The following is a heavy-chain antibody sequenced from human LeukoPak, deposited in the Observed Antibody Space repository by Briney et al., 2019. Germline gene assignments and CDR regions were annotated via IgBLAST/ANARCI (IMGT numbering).Heavy chain of an antibody. D-gene: IGHD6-6*01. Sequence: SETLSLTCTVSGGSISGSIYYWGWTRQPPGKGLEWIGSIYYSGSTYHNPSLKSRVTISVDTSKNQFSLKLSSVTAADTAVYYCARSWTAARPSLLDYWGQGTLVTVSS. CDR1: GGSISGSIYY. V-gene: IGHV4-39*01. J-gene: IGHJ4*02. CDR2: IYYSGST. CDR3: ARSWTAARPSLLDY.